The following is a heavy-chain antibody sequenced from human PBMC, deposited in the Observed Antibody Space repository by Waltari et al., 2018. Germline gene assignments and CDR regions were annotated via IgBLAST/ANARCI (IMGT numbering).Heavy chain of an antibody. CDR2: RNPKSGNT. Sequence: QVQLVQSGAEVMKSGASVKVSCNASGYRFYSYEINWVRQAAGQGLECVGWRNPKSGNTGYAQKFRGRITLTGDTSTSTAYMVLSGLKSEDTAIYYCARGRDVFAGVDYNWFDPWGQGTLVTVSS. V-gene: IGHV1-8*01. CDR1: GYRFYSYE. D-gene: IGHD5-12*01. J-gene: IGHJ5*02. CDR3: ARGRDVFAGVDYNWFDP.